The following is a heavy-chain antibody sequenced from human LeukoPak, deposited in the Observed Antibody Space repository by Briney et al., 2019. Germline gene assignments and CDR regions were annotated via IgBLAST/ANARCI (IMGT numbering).Heavy chain of an antibody. CDR3: ARVGPSVPQLKSQHAFDI. Sequence: KSSETLSLTCAVYGGSFSGYYWSWIRQPPGKGLEWIGEINHSGSTNYNPSLKSRVTISVDTSKNQFPLKLSSVTAADTAVYYCARVGPSVPQLKSQHAFDIWGRGTMVTVSS. CDR1: GGSFSGYY. V-gene: IGHV4-34*01. CDR2: INHSGST. J-gene: IGHJ3*02. D-gene: IGHD5-24*01.